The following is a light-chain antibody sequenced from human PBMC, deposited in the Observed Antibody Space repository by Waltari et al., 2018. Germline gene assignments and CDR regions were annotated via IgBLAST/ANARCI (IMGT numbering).Light chain of an antibody. CDR2: DVT. J-gene: IGLJ2*01. Sequence: QSITISCSGVGSAVGASDSVSWHQHHPGKAPQVIIYDVTNRPSGVSDRFSASKSANTASLTISRLQPEDEADYYCSSQTLDGLVLFGGGTRLTVL. CDR3: SSQTLDGLVL. V-gene: IGLV2-14*03. CDR1: GSAVGASDS.